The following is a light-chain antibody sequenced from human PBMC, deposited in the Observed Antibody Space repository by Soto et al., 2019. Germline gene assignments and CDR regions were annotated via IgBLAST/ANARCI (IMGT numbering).Light chain of an antibody. CDR3: VLYMGGGISV. CDR1: SGSVSISYY. J-gene: IGLJ2*01. Sequence: QTVVTQEPSFSVSPGGTVTLTCGLSSGSVSISYYPSWYQQTPGQAPRPLIYSTDSRSSGVPDRFSGSILGSKAALTITGAQADDESDYYCVLYMGGGISVFGGGTKLT. V-gene: IGLV8-61*01. CDR2: STD.